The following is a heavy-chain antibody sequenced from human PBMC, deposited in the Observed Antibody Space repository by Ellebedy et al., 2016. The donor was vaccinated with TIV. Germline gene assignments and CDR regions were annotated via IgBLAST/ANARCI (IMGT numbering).Heavy chain of an antibody. V-gene: IGHV4-39*01. Sequence: MPGGSLRLSCAVSGGSISSSSYYWGWIRQPPGKGLEWIGSIYYSGSTYYNPSLKSRVTISVDTSKNQFSLKLSSVTAADTAVYYCARRGYSGSYYPPPLTNYYYYGMDVWGQGTTVTVSS. D-gene: IGHD1-26*01. CDR2: IYYSGST. J-gene: IGHJ6*02. CDR3: ARRGYSGSYYPPPLTNYYYYGMDV. CDR1: GGSISSSSYY.